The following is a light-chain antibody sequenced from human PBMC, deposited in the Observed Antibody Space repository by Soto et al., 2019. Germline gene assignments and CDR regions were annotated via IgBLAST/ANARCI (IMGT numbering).Light chain of an antibody. Sequence: DIQMTQSPNSLSASVGDRVTITCRASQSIVTYLNWYQQKPGKAPNLLVYAASSLQSGVPSRFSGSGSGTDFTLTITTLQPEDFATYYCQQTYSHPYCIGQGTKVDIK. CDR2: AAS. V-gene: IGKV1-39*01. J-gene: IGKJ2*01. CDR1: QSIVTY. CDR3: QQTYSHPYC.